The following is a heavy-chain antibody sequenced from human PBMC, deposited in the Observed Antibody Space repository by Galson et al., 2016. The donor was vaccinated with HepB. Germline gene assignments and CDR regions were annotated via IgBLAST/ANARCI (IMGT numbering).Heavy chain of an antibody. Sequence: SETLSLTCAVSGGPIGDNPWWTWVRQPPGKGLEWVGEIPHSGTTNYSPSLKSRLTISVDKSKKHFSLNLTSVTAADTAVYYCASSSGSGYALVVWGQGTLAIVSA. CDR3: ASSSGSGYALVV. CDR2: IPHSGTT. CDR1: GGPIGDNPW. V-gene: IGHV4-4*02. D-gene: IGHD3-10*01. J-gene: IGHJ3*01.